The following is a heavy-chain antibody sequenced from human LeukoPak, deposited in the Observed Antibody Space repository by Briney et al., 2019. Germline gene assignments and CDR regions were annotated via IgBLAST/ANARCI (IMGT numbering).Heavy chain of an antibody. CDR3: ARHPFATPFDY. CDR1: GGSINDNY. Sequence: TSETLSLTCTVSGGSINDNYWSWIRQPPGKGLEWIGYAYYSGHTNYNSSLKSRVTMSLDTSKSQFSLRLSSVTAADTAVYFCARHPFATPFDYWGPGTLVTVSS. D-gene: IGHD2-15*01. CDR2: AYYSGHT. J-gene: IGHJ4*02. V-gene: IGHV4-59*08.